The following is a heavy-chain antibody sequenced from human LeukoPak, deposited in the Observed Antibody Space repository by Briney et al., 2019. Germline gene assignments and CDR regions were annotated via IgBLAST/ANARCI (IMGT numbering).Heavy chain of an antibody. V-gene: IGHV3-7*05. J-gene: IGHJ5*02. CDR3: ASVVVSTTNRFDP. D-gene: IGHD5/OR15-5a*01. Sequence: PGGSLRLSCAASGFMFTSYWMSWVRQAPGKGLEWVASINHDGSEKYYVDSVKGRFTISRDNAKNSLYLQMNSLRAEDTAVYHCASVVVSTTNRFDPWGQGTLVTVSS. CDR2: INHDGSEK. CDR1: GFMFTSYW.